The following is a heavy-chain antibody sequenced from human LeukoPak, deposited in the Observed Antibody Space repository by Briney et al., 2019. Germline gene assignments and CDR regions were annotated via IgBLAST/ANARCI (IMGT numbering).Heavy chain of an antibody. D-gene: IGHD1-26*01. CDR1: GFTFSSYW. V-gene: IGHV3-74*01. Sequence: AGGSLRLSCAASGFTFSSYWMHWVRQAPGKGLVWVSRVNTDGRSTSYADSVKGRFTISRDNAKNTLYLQMDSLRAEDTAVYYCAREGRIVGATIDYWGQGALVTVSS. CDR2: VNTDGRST. J-gene: IGHJ4*02. CDR3: AREGRIVGATIDY.